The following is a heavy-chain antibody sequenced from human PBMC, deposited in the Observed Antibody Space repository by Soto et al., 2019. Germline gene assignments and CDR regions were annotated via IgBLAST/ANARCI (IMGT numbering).Heavy chain of an antibody. CDR3: TRDLDYGGNSEDFDI. Sequence: VQLVQSGAEVKKPGESLKISCKGSEFSFTTYWIAWVRQMPGEGLKWMGIIYPDDSRTTYSPSFQGQVTISADKSINTADLQWRSLKASDTAMYYCTRDLDYGGNSEDFDIWGQGTRVTVSS. J-gene: IGHJ3*02. CDR1: EFSFTTYW. CDR2: IYPDDSRT. D-gene: IGHD4-17*01. V-gene: IGHV5-51*03.